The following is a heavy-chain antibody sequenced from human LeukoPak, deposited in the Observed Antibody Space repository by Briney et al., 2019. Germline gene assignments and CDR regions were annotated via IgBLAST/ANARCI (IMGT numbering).Heavy chain of an antibody. CDR2: IKQDGSEH. CDR3: ARHLSGVTGYTYGRGIDY. CDR1: GFTFTTYW. V-gene: IGHV3-7*01. J-gene: IGHJ4*02. Sequence: GGSLRLSCAASGFTFTTYWMGWVRQAPGKGLEWVANIKQDGSEHYYVDSVRGRFTISRDNAKTSLYLQMISLRAEDTAVYYCARHLSGVTGYTYGRGIDYWGQGTLVSVSS. D-gene: IGHD5-18*01.